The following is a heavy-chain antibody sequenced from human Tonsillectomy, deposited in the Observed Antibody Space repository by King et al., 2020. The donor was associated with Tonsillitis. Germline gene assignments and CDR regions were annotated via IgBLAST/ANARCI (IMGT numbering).Heavy chain of an antibody. CDR2: IYYSGST. CDR3: ARRPPEYDFWSGYYGYFDY. Sequence: LQLQESGPGLVKPSETLSLTCTVSGGSISSSSYYWGWLRQPPGKGLEWIGSIYYSGSTYYNPSLKSRVTISVDTSKNQFSLKLSTVTAADTAVYYCARRPPEYDFWSGYYGYFDYWGQGTLVTVSS. J-gene: IGHJ4*02. D-gene: IGHD3-3*01. V-gene: IGHV4-39*01. CDR1: GGSISSSSYY.